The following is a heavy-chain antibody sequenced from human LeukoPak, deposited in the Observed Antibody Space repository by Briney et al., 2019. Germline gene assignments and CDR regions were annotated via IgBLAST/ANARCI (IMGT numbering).Heavy chain of an antibody. CDR1: GGSISSGGFS. D-gene: IGHD3-22*01. CDR2: IYYSGST. Sequence: PSETLSLTCTFSGGSISSGGFSWSWIRQHPGKGLGWVGYIYYSGSTYYNPSLKSRVTISVDTSKNQFSLKLSSVTAADTAVYYCARGHFRYDSSGYYPYWGQGTLVTVSS. V-gene: IGHV4-31*03. J-gene: IGHJ4*02. CDR3: ARGHFRYDSSGYYPY.